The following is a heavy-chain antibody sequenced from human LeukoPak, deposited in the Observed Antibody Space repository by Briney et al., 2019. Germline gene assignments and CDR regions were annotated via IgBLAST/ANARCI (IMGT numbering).Heavy chain of an antibody. D-gene: IGHD1-26*01. V-gene: IGHV3-23*01. CDR3: AKDRGLGGSYWFFDY. CDR1: AFTFRSYG. J-gene: IGHJ4*02. CDR2: ISGSGDST. Sequence: GGSLRLSCAASAFTFRSYGMSWVRQAPGKGLEWVSGISGSGDSTYYADSVKGRFTISRDNSKNTLYLQMNSLRAEDTAVYYCAKDRGLGGSYWFFDYWGQGTLVTVSS.